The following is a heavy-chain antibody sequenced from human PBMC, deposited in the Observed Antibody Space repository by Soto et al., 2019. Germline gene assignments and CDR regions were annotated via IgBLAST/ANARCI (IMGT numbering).Heavy chain of an antibody. CDR1: GGNISSGGYS. Sequence: SETLSLTCTVSGGNISSGGYSWSWIRQPPGKGLEWIGYIYHSGSTYYNPSLKSRITISIDRSKNQLSLKLSSVTAADTAVYYCARGMTTVTTLDYWGQGTLVTAPQ. CDR2: IYHSGST. J-gene: IGHJ4*02. D-gene: IGHD4-4*01. V-gene: IGHV4-30-2*01. CDR3: ARGMTTVTTLDY.